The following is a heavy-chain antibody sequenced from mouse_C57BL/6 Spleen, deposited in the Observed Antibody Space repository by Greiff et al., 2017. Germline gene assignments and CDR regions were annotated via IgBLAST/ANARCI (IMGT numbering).Heavy chain of an antibody. V-gene: IGHV1-53*01. Sequence: QVQLQQPGTELVKPGASVKLSCKASGYTFTSYWMHWVKQRPGQGLEWIGNINPSNGGTNYNEKFKSKATLTVDKSSSTAYMQLSSLTSEDSAVYYCASPLLWRDYATTREDYAMDYWGQGTSVTVSS. D-gene: IGHD2-10*01. CDR2: INPSNGGT. CDR3: ASPLLWRDYATTREDYAMDY. J-gene: IGHJ4*01. CDR1: GYTFTSYW.